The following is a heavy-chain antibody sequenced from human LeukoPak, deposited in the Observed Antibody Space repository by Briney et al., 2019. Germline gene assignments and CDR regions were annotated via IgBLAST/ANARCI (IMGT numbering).Heavy chain of an antibody. Sequence: GGSLRLSCAASGFTFSSYAMSWVRQAPGKGLEWVSSIGGSGVSTYYADSVKGRFTISRDNSKNTLYLQMNSLRAEDTAVYYCAKKGYCSGGSCYYFDFWGQGTLVTVSS. CDR2: IGGSGVST. CDR1: GFTFSSYA. CDR3: AKKGYCSGGSCYYFDF. D-gene: IGHD2-15*01. J-gene: IGHJ4*02. V-gene: IGHV3-23*01.